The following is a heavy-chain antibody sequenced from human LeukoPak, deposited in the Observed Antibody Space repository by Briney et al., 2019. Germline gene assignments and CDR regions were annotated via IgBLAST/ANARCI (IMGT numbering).Heavy chain of an antibody. CDR2: INHSGST. D-gene: IGHD3-16*02. Sequence: SETLSLTCAVYGGSFSGYYWGWIRQPPGKGLEWIGEINHSGSTNYNPSLKSRVTISVDTSKNQFSLKLSSVTAADTAVYYCARSTWGGYPNWGQGTLVTVSS. CDR1: GGSFSGYY. J-gene: IGHJ4*02. CDR3: ARSTWGGYPN. V-gene: IGHV4-34*01.